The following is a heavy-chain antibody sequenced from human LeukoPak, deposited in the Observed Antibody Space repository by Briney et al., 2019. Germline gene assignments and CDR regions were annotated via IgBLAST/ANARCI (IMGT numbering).Heavy chain of an antibody. V-gene: IGHV1-69*13. CDR3: ARGYYGSGSYENYYYYYMDV. CDR1: GGTFSSYA. J-gene: IGHJ6*03. Sequence: ASVKVSCKASGGTFSSYAISWVRQAPGQGREWMGGIIPIFATANYAQKFQGRVTITADESTSTAYMELSSLRSEDTAVYYCARGYYGSGSYENYYYYYMDVWGKGTTVTVSS. CDR2: IIPIFATA. D-gene: IGHD3-10*01.